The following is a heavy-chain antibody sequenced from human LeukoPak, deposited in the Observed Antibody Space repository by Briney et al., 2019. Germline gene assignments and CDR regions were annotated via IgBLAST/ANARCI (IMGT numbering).Heavy chain of an antibody. CDR3: ARALTTVVISDY. CDR1: GFSFSSYG. J-gene: IGHJ4*02. V-gene: IGHV3-64*01. Sequence: GGSLRLSCVASGFSFSSYGMHWVRQAPGKRLEYVSAISSNGGSTYYANSVKGRFTISRDNSKNTLYLQMNSLRAEDTAVYYCARALTTVVISDYWGQGTLVTVSS. CDR2: ISSNGGST. D-gene: IGHD4-23*01.